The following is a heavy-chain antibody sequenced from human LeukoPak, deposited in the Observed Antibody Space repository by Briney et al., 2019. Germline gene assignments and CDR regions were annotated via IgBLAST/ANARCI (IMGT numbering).Heavy chain of an antibody. J-gene: IGHJ6*03. Sequence: SETLSLTCAVYGGSFSGNYWNWIRQSPGKGLEWIGEINHSGSTNYNPSLKSRVTISVDTSKNQFSLKLSSVTAADTAVYYCARGYSSSWYVKYYYYYMDVWGKGTTVTVSS. V-gene: IGHV4-34*01. CDR1: GGSFSGNY. D-gene: IGHD6-13*01. CDR2: INHSGST. CDR3: ARGYSSSWYVKYYYYYMDV.